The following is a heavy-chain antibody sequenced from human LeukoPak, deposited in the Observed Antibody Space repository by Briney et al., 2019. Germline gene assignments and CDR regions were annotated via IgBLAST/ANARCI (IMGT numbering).Heavy chain of an antibody. Sequence: GGSLRLSCAASGFTFSSYWMHWVRQAPGKGLVWVSRINTDGSRTSYADSVKGRFTSSRDNAENTLYLQMNSLRAEDTAVYYCAREEEGDAFDIWGQGTMVTVSS. CDR3: AREEEGDAFDI. J-gene: IGHJ3*02. CDR2: INTDGSRT. CDR1: GFTFSSYW. V-gene: IGHV3-74*01.